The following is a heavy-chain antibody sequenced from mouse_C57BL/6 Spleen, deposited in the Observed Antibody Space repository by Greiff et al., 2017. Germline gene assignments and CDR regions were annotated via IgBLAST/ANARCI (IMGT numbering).Heavy chain of an antibody. CDR1: GYTFTDYN. Sequence: VQLQQSGPELVKPGASVKIPCKASGYTFTDYNMDWVKQSHGKSLEWIGDINPNNGGTIYNQKFKGKATLTVDKSSSTAYMALRSLTSEDTAVYYCARSAYYYGSSSYAMDYWGQGTSVTVSS. CDR3: ARSAYYYGSSSYAMDY. V-gene: IGHV1-18*01. D-gene: IGHD1-1*01. CDR2: INPNNGGT. J-gene: IGHJ4*01.